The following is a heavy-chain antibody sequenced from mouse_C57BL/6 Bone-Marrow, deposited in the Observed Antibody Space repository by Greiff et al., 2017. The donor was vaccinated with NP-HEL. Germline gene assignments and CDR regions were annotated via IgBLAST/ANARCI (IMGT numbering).Heavy chain of an antibody. J-gene: IGHJ3*01. CDR3: TRRHSPYYYGSLAY. CDR1: GYTFTSYW. CDR2: IYPGNSDT. V-gene: IGHV1-5*01. D-gene: IGHD1-1*01. Sequence: VQLQQSGTVLARPGASVKMSCKTSGYTFTSYWMHWVKQRPGQGLEWIGAIYPGNSDTSYNQKFKGKAKLTAVTSASTAYMELSSLTNEDSAVYYCTRRHSPYYYGSLAYWGQGTLVTVSA.